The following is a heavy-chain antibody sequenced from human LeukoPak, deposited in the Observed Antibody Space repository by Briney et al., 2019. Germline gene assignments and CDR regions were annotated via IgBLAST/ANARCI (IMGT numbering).Heavy chain of an antibody. CDR2: INPSGGST. J-gene: IGHJ6*02. CDR1: GYTFTSYY. CDR3: AREYYDILSPYYYYGMDV. V-gene: IGHV1-46*01. D-gene: IGHD3-9*01. Sequence: GASVKVSCRASGYTFTSYYMHWVRQAPGQGLEWMGIINPSGGSTSYAQKFQGRVTMTRDTSTSTVYMELSSLRSEDTAVYYCAREYYDILSPYYYYGMDVWGQGTTVTVSS.